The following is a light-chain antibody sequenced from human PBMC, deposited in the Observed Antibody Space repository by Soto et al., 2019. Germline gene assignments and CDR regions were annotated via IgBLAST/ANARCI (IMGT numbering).Light chain of an antibody. Sequence: DIQMTQSPSSVSASVGDRVTITCRASQNINTWFAWYQQKPGKAPKLLILKASSLESGVPSRFRGSGSGTEFTLTISSLQPDDLETYYCQQYNNYFWAFGQGTKVDNK. CDR1: QNINTW. CDR2: KAS. CDR3: QQYNNYFWA. J-gene: IGKJ1*01. V-gene: IGKV1-5*03.